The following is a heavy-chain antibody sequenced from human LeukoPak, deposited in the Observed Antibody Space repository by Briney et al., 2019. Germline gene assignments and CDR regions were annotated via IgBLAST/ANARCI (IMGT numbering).Heavy chain of an antibody. D-gene: IGHD3-16*01. CDR2: ISYDGSNK. V-gene: IGHV3-30*18. CDR3: AKLGDY. J-gene: IGHJ4*02. Sequence: GGSLRLSCAASGFTFSSYGMHWVRQAPGKGLEWVAVISYDGSNKYYADSVKGRFTISRDNSKNTLYLQMNSLRAEDTAVYYCAKLGDYWGQGTLVTVSS. CDR1: GFTFSSYG.